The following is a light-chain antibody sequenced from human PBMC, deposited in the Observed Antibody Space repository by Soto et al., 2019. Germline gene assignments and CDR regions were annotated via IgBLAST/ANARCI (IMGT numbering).Light chain of an antibody. CDR3: QQGYDAPYS. Sequence: DIQLTQSPSSLSTSAGDRVPITCRVSQDINVYLNWYQQKPGEVPKLLIYSASTLHSGVPARFSGSGSETDFTLTIRSLQPEDFATYYCQQGYDAPYSFGGGTKVDIK. CDR2: SAS. J-gene: IGKJ4*01. CDR1: QDINVY. V-gene: IGKV1-39*01.